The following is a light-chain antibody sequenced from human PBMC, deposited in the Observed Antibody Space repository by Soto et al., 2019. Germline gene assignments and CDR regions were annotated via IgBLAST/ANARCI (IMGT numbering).Light chain of an antibody. Sequence: QSVLTQPPSASGTPGQRVTISCSGSSSNIGSNYVYWYQQLPGTAPKLLIYRNNQRPPGVPDRFSGSKSGTSASLAISGLRSEDEADYYCAAWDDSLSGRGVFGTGTKVTVL. J-gene: IGLJ1*01. CDR3: AAWDDSLSGRGV. CDR2: RNN. V-gene: IGLV1-47*01. CDR1: SSNIGSNY.